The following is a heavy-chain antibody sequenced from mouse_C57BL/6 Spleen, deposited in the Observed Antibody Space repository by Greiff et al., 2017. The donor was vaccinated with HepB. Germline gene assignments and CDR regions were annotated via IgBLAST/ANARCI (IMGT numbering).Heavy chain of an antibody. V-gene: IGHV1-15*01. CDR3: TREGDYSNAMDY. D-gene: IGHD2-5*01. Sequence: SGAELVRPGASVTLSCKASGYTFTDYEMHWVKQTPVHGLEWIGAIDPETGGTAYNQKFKGKAILTADKSSSTAYMELRSLTSEDSAVYYCTREGDYSNAMDYWGQGTSVTVSS. CDR1: GYTFTDYE. J-gene: IGHJ4*01. CDR2: IDPETGGT.